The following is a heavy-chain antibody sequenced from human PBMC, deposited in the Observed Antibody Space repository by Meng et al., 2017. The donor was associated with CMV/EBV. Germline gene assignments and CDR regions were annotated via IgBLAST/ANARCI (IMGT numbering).Heavy chain of an antibody. CDR1: GYSFTSYW. CDR2: IYPGDSDT. J-gene: IGHJ4*02. D-gene: IGHD1-26*01. V-gene: IGHV5-51*01. Sequence: GGSLRLSCKGSGYSFTSYWIGWVRQMPGKGLEWMGIIYPGDSDTRYSPSFRGQVTISADKSISTAYLQWSSLKASDTAMYYCARGAMVELLPPHPYFDYWGQGTLVTVSS. CDR3: ARGAMVELLPPHPYFDY.